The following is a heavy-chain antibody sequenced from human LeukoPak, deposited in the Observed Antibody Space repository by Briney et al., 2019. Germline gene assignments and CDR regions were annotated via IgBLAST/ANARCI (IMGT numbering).Heavy chain of an antibody. D-gene: IGHD3-10*01. CDR2: IYSGGST. CDR1: GFTVSSNY. CDR3: ARELLWFGELRGYGMDV. J-gene: IGHJ6*04. V-gene: IGHV3-53*01. Sequence: GGSLRLSGAASGFTVSSNYMSWVRQAPGKGLEGVSGIYSGGSTYYADSVKGRFTISRDNSKNTLYLQMNSLRAEDTAMYYCARELLWFGELRGYGMDVWGKGTTVTVSS.